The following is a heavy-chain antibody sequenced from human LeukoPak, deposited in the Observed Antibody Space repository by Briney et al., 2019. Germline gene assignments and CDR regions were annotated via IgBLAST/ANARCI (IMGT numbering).Heavy chain of an antibody. V-gene: IGHV3-23*01. CDR3: ARVKAVAGMGNVDY. J-gene: IGHJ4*02. Sequence: GGSLRLSCAASGFTFSSDAMSWVRQAPGKGLEWVSAISGSGGSTYYADSVKGRFTISRDNSKNTLYLQMNSLRAEDTAVYYCARVKAVAGMGNVDYWGQGTLVTVSS. CDR1: GFTFSSDA. D-gene: IGHD6-19*01. CDR2: ISGSGGST.